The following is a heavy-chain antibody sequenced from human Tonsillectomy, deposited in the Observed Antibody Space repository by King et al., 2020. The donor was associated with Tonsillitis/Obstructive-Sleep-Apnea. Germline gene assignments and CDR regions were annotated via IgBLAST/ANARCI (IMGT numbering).Heavy chain of an antibody. Sequence: VQLQQSGPGLVKPSQTLSLTCAISGDSVSSNSAAWNWIRQSPSRGLEWLGRTYYRSKLYNDYAVSVKSRITINPDTSKNQFSLQLNSVTPEDTAVYYCARGLRSGSPDEGLYYYYYGMDVWGQGTTVTVSS. J-gene: IGHJ6*02. D-gene: IGHD1-26*01. V-gene: IGHV6-1*01. CDR2: TYYRSKLYN. CDR3: ARGLRSGSPDEGLYYYYYGMDV. CDR1: GDSVSSNSAA.